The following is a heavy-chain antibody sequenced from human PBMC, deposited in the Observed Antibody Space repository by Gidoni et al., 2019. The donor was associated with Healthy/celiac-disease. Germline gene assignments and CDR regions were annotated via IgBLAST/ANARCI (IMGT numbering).Heavy chain of an antibody. Sequence: QVQLVESGGGVVQPGRSLRLSCAASGFTFSSYGMHWVRQAPGKGLEWVAVIWYDGSNKYYADSVKGRFTISRDNSKNTLYLQMNSLRAEDTAVYYCAREKSGSYLRPHYFDYWGQGTLVTVSS. CDR3: AREKSGSYLRPHYFDY. J-gene: IGHJ4*02. D-gene: IGHD1-26*01. V-gene: IGHV3-33*01. CDR2: IWYDGSNK. CDR1: GFTFSSYG.